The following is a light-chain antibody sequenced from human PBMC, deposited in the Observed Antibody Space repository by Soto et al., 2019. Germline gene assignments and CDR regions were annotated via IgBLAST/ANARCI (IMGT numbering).Light chain of an antibody. J-gene: IGKJ2*01. CDR1: QSISTE. CDR2: SAS. Sequence: EIAMTQSPATLSVSPGERATLSCRASQSISTELAWYQQIPGQPPRLLIYSASTRATGVPARFTGSGSGSEFTLTSSGLQSEYFAIYYWQQGHNWPLTFGQGTRLEI. V-gene: IGKV3-15*01. CDR3: QQGHNWPLT.